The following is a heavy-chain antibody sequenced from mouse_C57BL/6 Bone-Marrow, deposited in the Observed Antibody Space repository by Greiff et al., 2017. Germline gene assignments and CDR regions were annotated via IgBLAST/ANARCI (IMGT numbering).Heavy chain of an antibody. CDR3: ARQEGFAY. CDR2: ISNGGGST. Sequence: EVMLVESGGGLVQPGGSLKLSCAASGFTFSDYYMYWVRQTPEKRLEWVAYISNGGGSTYYPGTVKGRFTISRDNAKNTLYLQMSRLKSEDTAMYYCARQEGFAYWGQGTLVTVSA. V-gene: IGHV5-12*01. CDR1: GFTFSDYY. J-gene: IGHJ3*01.